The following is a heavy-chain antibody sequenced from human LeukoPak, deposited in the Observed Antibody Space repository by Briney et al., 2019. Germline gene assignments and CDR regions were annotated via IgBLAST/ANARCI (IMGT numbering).Heavy chain of an antibody. D-gene: IGHD4-17*01. V-gene: IGHV3-53*01. Sequence: GGSLRLSCAASGSTVSSNYMSWVRQAPGKGLEWVSVIYSGGSTYYADSVKGRFTISRDNSKNTLYLQMNSLRAEDTAVYYCARLMTTRHYFDYWGQGTLVTVSS. CDR1: GSTVSSNY. CDR3: ARLMTTRHYFDY. CDR2: IYSGGST. J-gene: IGHJ4*02.